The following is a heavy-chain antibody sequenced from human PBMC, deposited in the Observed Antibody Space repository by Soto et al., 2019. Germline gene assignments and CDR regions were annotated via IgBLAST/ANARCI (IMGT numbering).Heavy chain of an antibody. CDR1: GFTFTSSA. CDR3: AADSFPAYYDFWSGYGY. J-gene: IGHJ4*02. V-gene: IGHV1-58*01. D-gene: IGHD3-3*01. Sequence: SVKVSCKASGFTFTSSAVQWVRQARGQRLEWVGWIVVGSGNTNYAQKFQERVTITRDMSTSTAYMELSSLRSEDTAVYYCAADSFPAYYDFWSGYGYWGQGTLVTVSS. CDR2: IVVGSGNT.